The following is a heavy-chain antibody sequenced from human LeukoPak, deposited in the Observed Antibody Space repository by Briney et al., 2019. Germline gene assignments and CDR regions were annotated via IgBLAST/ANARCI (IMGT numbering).Heavy chain of an antibody. D-gene: IGHD6-13*01. CDR3: ASAIAAADLFDY. J-gene: IGHJ4*02. V-gene: IGHV1-69*13. CDR1: GYTFTSNY. CDR2: IIPIFGTA. Sequence: GASVKVSCKASGYTFTSNYIHWVRQAPGRGLEWMGGIIPIFGTANYAQKFQGRVTITADESTSTAYMELSSLRSEDTAVYYCASAIAAADLFDYWGQGTLVTVSS.